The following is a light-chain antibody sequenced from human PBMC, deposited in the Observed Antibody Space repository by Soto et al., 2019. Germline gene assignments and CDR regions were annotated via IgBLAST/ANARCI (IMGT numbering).Light chain of an antibody. CDR2: EVS. CDR1: TSDVGGYNY. Sequence: QSALTQPASVSGSPGQSITISYTGTTSDVGGYNYVSWFQQYPGKAPKLKIYEVSNRPSGVSNRFSGSKSGNTASLTISDLQAEDEADYYCTSYTSSSTWVFGGGTKLTVL. CDR3: TSYTSSSTWV. J-gene: IGLJ3*02. V-gene: IGLV2-14*01.